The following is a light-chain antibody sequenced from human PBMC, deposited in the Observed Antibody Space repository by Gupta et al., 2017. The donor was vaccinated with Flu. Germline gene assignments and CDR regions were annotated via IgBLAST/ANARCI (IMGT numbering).Light chain of an antibody. CDR3: QQSYTTGT. CDR1: QSIGGS. J-gene: IGKJ3*01. V-gene: IGKV1-39*01. CDR2: GAS. Sequence: DIQMTQSPSSLSASVGDRVTITCRASQSIGGSLNWYQQKGGQAPKLLIYGASRWNSGVPSRFSGSGSGTDFTLTSGGRQPEDFANYYWQQSYTTGTFGHGTKVDIK.